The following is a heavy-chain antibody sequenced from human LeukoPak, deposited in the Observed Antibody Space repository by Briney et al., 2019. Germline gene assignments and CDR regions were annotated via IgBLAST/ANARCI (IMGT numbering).Heavy chain of an antibody. J-gene: IGHJ2*01. Sequence: ASVKVSCKASGYTFSSFRISWVRLAPGQGLEWVAWVNPYNGDTQSARKVQDRATMTTDTSTSTAYMELRRLRPDDTAMYYCARSVGYGDYATRGYVDLWGRGTLVAVSS. CDR3: ARSVGYGDYATRGYVDL. D-gene: IGHD4-17*01. V-gene: IGHV1-18*01. CDR2: VNPYNGDT. CDR1: GYTFSSFR.